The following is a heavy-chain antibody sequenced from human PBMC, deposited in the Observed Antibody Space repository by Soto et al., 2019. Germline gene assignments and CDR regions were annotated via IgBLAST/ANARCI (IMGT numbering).Heavy chain of an antibody. CDR1: GYTFTSYG. V-gene: IGHV1-18*01. CDR3: ARHIDVLLWFGELGD. D-gene: IGHD3-10*01. J-gene: IGHJ4*02. CDR2: ISAYNGNT. Sequence: QVPLVQSGAEVKKPGASVKVSCKASGYTFTSYGISWVRQAPGQGLEWMGWISAYNGNTNYAQKLQGRVTMTTDTSTSTAYMELRSLRSDDTAVYYCARHIDVLLWFGELGDWGQGTLVTVSS.